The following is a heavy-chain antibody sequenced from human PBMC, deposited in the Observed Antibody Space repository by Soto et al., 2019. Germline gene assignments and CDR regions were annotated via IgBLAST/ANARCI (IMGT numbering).Heavy chain of an antibody. CDR1: GFTFCRYG. CDR3: ARDRQIWLPGPDAFDI. D-gene: IGHD5-18*01. Sequence: PGRSMRLSCPASGFTFCRYGMNWVRKAPGKGLEWVSSISSSSSYIYYADSVKGRLTISRDNAKNSLYLQMNSLRAEDTAVYYCARDRQIWLPGPDAFDIWGQGTMVTVSS. CDR2: ISSSSSYI. V-gene: IGHV3-21*01. J-gene: IGHJ3*02.